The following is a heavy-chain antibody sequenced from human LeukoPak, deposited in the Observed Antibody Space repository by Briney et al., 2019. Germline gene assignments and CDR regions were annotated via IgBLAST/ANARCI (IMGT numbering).Heavy chain of an antibody. J-gene: IGHJ4*02. CDR2: IYTSGST. V-gene: IGHV4-4*07. CDR3: AREIAAAGTIDY. Sequence: SETLSLTCTVSGGSISSYYWTWIRQPAGKGLEWIGRIYTSGSTNYNPSLKSRVTMSVDTSKNQFSLKLSSVTAADTAVYYCAREIAAAGTIDYWGQGTLVTVSS. D-gene: IGHD6-13*01. CDR1: GGSISSYY.